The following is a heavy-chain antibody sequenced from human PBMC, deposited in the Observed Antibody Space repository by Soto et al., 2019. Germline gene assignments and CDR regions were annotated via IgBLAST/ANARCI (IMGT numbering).Heavy chain of an antibody. D-gene: IGHD4-17*01. Sequence: ASVKVSCKASGGTFSSYAISWVRQAPGQGLEWMGGIIPIFGTANYAQKVQGRVTITADKSTSTAYMELSSLRSEDPAVYYCARDPDYGGNCWGQGTLVTVSS. CDR1: GGTFSSYA. V-gene: IGHV1-69*06. J-gene: IGHJ4*02. CDR3: ARDPDYGGNC. CDR2: IIPIFGTA.